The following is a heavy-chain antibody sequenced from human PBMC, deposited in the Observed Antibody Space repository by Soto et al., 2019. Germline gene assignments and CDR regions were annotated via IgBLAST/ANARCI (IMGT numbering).Heavy chain of an antibody. J-gene: IGHJ4*02. Sequence: SETLSLTCTVCGGCVSSGSYYWSLILQPPGKGLEWIGYIYYSGSTNYNPSLKSRVTISVDTSKNQFSLKLSSVTAADTAVYYCARTGIAAAGMWDFDYWGQGTLVTVSS. V-gene: IGHV4-61*01. D-gene: IGHD6-13*01. CDR3: ARTGIAAAGMWDFDY. CDR1: GGCVSSGSYY. CDR2: IYYSGST.